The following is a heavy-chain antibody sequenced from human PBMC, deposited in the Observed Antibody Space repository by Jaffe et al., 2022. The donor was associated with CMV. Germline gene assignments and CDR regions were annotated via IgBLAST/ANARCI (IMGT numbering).Heavy chain of an antibody. CDR2: INHSGST. D-gene: IGHD2-2*01. V-gene: IGHV4-34*01. J-gene: IGHJ5*02. CDR1: GGSFSGYY. Sequence: QVQLQQWGAGLLKPSETLSLTCAVYGGSFSGYYWSWIRQPPGKGLEWIGEINHSGSTNYNPSLKSRVTISVDTSKNQFSLKLSSVTAADTAVYYCARGRRYCSSTSCYGNWFDPWGQGTLVTVSS. CDR3: ARGRRYCSSTSCYGNWFDP.